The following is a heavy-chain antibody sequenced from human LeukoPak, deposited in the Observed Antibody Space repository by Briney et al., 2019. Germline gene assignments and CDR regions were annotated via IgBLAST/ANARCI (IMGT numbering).Heavy chain of an antibody. J-gene: IGHJ4*02. Sequence: PSETLSLTCAVSGGSISSSNWWSWVRQPPGKGLEWIGEIYHSGSTNYNPSLKSRVTMSVDTSKNQFSLKLSSVTAADTAVYYCARDGGLGDGYNSWLYYWGQGTLVTVSS. D-gene: IGHD5-24*01. CDR3: ARDGGLGDGYNSWLYY. CDR1: GGSISSSNW. CDR2: IYHSGST. V-gene: IGHV4-4*02.